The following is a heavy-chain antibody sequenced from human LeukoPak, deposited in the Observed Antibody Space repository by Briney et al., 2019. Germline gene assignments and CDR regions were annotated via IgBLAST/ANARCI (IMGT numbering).Heavy chain of an antibody. CDR2: ISGSGGST. CDR1: KFNFNSYG. D-gene: IGHD3-22*01. J-gene: IGHJ4*02. Sequence: GGSLRLSCTTSKFNFNSYGMTWVRQAPGRGLEWVSSISGSGGSTQYAASVQGRFTISRDNSKNTLYLQMNSLRAEDTAVYYCARDQAAVVITCFDYWGQGTLVTVSS. CDR3: ARDQAAVVITCFDY. V-gene: IGHV3-23*01.